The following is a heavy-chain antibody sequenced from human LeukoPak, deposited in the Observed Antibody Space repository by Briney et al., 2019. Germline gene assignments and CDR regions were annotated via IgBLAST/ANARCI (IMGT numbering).Heavy chain of an antibody. CDR2: INPHSGGT. CDR1: GYTFTGYY. J-gene: IGHJ4*02. V-gene: IGHV1-2*02. Sequence: ASVKVSCKASGYTFTGYYIHWVRQAPGQGLEWMGWINPHSGGTNYAQKFQGGVTMTRDTSITTAYMELSSLRSDDTAVYYCARDVGEYCSSTNCYASHYWGQGTLVTASS. CDR3: ARDVGEYCSSTNCYASHY. D-gene: IGHD2-2*01.